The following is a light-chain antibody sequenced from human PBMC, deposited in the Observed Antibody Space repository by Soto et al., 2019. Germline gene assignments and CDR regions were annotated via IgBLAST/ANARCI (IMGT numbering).Light chain of an antibody. CDR3: SSYTTSVRV. CDR2: QVT. V-gene: IGLV2-14*01. Sequence: QSALTQPASVSGSPGQSITISCTGTSSDIAIYNFVSWYQQHPGKAPRLMIFQVTKRPSGVPDRFSGSKSGNTASLTVSGLQIDDEADYYCSSYTTSVRVFGTGTKVTVL. J-gene: IGLJ1*01. CDR1: SSDIAIYNF.